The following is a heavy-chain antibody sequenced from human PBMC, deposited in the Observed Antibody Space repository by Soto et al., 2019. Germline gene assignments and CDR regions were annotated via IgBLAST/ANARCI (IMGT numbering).Heavy chain of an antibody. D-gene: IGHD4-17*01. J-gene: IGHJ3*02. CDR3: ARQNGDPGAFDI. Sequence: GASLKISCKSSGGSFTRYWIGWVRQTPGKGLEWMGIIYPGDSDTRYSPSFQGQVTISADKSISTAYLQWSSLKALDTAMYYCARQNGDPGAFDIWGQGTMVTVSS. V-gene: IGHV5-51*01. CDR2: IYPGDSDT. CDR1: GGSFTRYW.